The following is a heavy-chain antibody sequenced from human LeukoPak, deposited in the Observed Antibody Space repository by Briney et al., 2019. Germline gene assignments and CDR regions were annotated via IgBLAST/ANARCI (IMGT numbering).Heavy chain of an antibody. CDR2: IYTSGST. CDR1: GGSISSYY. D-gene: IGHD3-9*01. V-gene: IGHV4-4*07. J-gene: IGHJ4*02. Sequence: PSEALSLTCTVSGGSISSYYWSWIRQPAGKGLEWIGRIYTSGSTNYNPSLKSRVTMSVDTSKNRFSLKLSSVTAADTAVCYCARESSYDILTGYYIEGYFDYWGQGTLVTVSS. CDR3: ARESSYDILTGYYIEGYFDY.